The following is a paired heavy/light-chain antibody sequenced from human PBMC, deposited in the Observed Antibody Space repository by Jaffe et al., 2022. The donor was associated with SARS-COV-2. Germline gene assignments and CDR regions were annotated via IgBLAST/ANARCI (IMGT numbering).Heavy chain of an antibody. Sequence: QVQLVESGGGVVQPGRSLRLSCAASGFTFSSYGMHWVRQAPGKGLEWVAAISYDGGNKLYADSVKGRFTISRDNPNNALYLHMDSLRAEDTAVYYCTKNQADNSRGGVGGMDVWGQGTTVTVSS. CDR2: ISYDGGNK. V-gene: IGHV3-30*18. J-gene: IGHJ6*02. CDR3: TKNQADNSRGGVGGMDV. CDR1: GFTFSSYG. D-gene: IGHD3-10*01.
Light chain of an antibody. J-gene: IGKJ1*01. V-gene: IGKV1-5*03. CDR3: QQYSIYPRT. Sequence: DIQMTQSPSTLSASVGDRVTITCRASQSISSWLAWYQQKPGKAPKFLIYKASSLESGVPSRFSGSGSGTEFTLTISSLQPDDFATYYCQQYSIYPRTFGQGTKVEIK. CDR2: KAS. CDR1: QSISSW.